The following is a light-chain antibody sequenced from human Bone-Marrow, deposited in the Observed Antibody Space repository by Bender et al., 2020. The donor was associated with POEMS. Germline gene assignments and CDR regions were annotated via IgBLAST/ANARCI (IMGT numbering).Light chain of an antibody. V-gene: IGLV1-36*01. CDR2: YDD. CDR1: SSNIGNHG. J-gene: IGLJ2*01. CDR3: AAWDDCKSRRV. Sequence: QSVVTQPPSLSEAPRQRVTISCSGSSSNIGNHGVNWYQQLPGEAPQRLIYYDDLLTPGVSDRFSASTSGTSASLAISELQSGDEALYSWAAWDDCKSRRVIGGGTKLTVL.